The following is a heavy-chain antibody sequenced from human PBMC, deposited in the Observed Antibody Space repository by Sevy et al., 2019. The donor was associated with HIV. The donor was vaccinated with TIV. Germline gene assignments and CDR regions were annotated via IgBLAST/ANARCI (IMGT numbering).Heavy chain of an antibody. J-gene: IGHJ4*02. CDR1: GFTFSSYA. CDR2: ISYDGSNK. Sequence: GGCLRLSCAASGFTFSSYAMHWVRQAPGKGLEWVAVISYDGSNKYYADSVKGRFTISRDNSKNTLYLQMNSLRAEDTAVYYCARAYYYDSSVDYWGQGTLVTVSS. CDR3: ARAYYYDSSVDY. V-gene: IGHV3-30-3*01. D-gene: IGHD3-22*01.